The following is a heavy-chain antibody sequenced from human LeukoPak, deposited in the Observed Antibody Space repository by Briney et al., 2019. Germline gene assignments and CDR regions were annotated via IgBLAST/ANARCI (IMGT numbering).Heavy chain of an antibody. CDR3: ASDSYSSIGYY. Sequence: PSGTLSLTCVMYGGSFTGYYWSWIRQFPGKGLGWIGEISPRGTTYNPSLKSRVTISLDTTKNQFSLILTSMSAADAAVYFCASDSYSSIGYYWSQGTLVTVSS. D-gene: IGHD6-13*01. CDR2: ISPRGT. J-gene: IGHJ4*02. V-gene: IGHV4-34*01. CDR1: GGSFTGYY.